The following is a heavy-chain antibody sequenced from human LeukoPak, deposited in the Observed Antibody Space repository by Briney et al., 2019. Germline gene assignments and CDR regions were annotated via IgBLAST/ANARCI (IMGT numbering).Heavy chain of an antibody. CDR2: INKDGSVI. J-gene: IGHJ4*02. CDR3: VKVRGRARVGYFDY. V-gene: IGHV3-74*01. D-gene: IGHD1-26*01. Sequence: GGSLRLFCAASGFTFSSSWILWVRQAPGKGLVWVSRINKDGSVIDYAESVKGRFSISRDNAKNTLYLQMNSLRVEDTAIYYCVKVRGRARVGYFDYWGQGALVTVSS. CDR1: GFTFSSSW.